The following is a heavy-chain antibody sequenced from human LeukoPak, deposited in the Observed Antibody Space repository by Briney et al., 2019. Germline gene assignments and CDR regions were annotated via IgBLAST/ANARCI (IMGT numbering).Heavy chain of an antibody. CDR1: GFTFSSYA. CDR2: ISYDGSNK. V-gene: IGHV3-30*04. CDR3: ARDRLDIVANFDY. D-gene: IGHD5-12*01. J-gene: IGHJ4*02. Sequence: GRSLRLSCAASGFTFSSYAMHWVRQAPGKGLEWVAVISYDGSNKYYADSVKGRFTISRDNSKNTLYLQMNSLRAEDTAVYYCARDRLDIVANFDYWGQGTLVTASS.